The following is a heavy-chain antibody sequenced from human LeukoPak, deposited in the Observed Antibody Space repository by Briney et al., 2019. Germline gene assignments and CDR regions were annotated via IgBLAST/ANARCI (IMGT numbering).Heavy chain of an antibody. D-gene: IGHD6-19*01. Sequence: GASVKVSCKASGYTFTSYGISWVRQAPGQGLEWMGWISAYNGNTNYAQKLQGRVTMTTDTSTSTAYMELRSLRSDDTAVYYCARDRPPWYQEWLVSSGYYGMDVWGQGTTVTVSS. CDR1: GYTFTSYG. J-gene: IGHJ6*02. CDR2: ISAYNGNT. CDR3: ARDRPPWYQEWLVSSGYYGMDV. V-gene: IGHV1-18*01.